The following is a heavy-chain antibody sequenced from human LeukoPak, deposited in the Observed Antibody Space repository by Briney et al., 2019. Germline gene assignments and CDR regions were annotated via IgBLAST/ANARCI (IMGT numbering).Heavy chain of an antibody. CDR1: GYSISSGYY. V-gene: IGHV4-38-2*01. Sequence: TSETLSFTCAVSGYSISSGYYWGWIRQPPGKGLEWIGTIYRSGSTYYNNPSLKSRVTISVDTSKNQFSLKLSSVTAADTAVYYCARGATTAFHLDYWGQGTLVTVSS. D-gene: IGHD1-26*01. CDR3: ARGATTAFHLDY. CDR2: IYRSGST. J-gene: IGHJ4*02.